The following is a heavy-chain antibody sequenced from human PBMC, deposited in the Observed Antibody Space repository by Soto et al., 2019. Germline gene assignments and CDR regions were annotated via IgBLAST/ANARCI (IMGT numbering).Heavy chain of an antibody. D-gene: IGHD4-4*01. CDR2: ITSVGYT. CDR1: GFSFSNYA. J-gene: IGHJ4*02. CDR3: AKDLIDYSNSYFDY. V-gene: IGHV3-23*01. Sequence: PGGSLRLSCATSGFSFSNYAMSWVRQAPGKGLEWVAAITSVGYTYYVDSLKGRFTISRDNSKNTMYLQMSSLRAEDTAVCYCAKDLIDYSNSYFDYWGQGTLVTVSS.